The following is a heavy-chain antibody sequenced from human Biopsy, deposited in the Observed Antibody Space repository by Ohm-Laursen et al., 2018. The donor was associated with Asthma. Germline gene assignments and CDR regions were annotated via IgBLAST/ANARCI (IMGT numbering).Heavy chain of an antibody. J-gene: IGHJ4*02. CDR1: GFAVSRDH. CDR3: ARGDSSNWSHYYFDY. D-gene: IGHD3-22*01. V-gene: IGHV3-53*01. CDR2: IYSGGTS. Sequence: SLRLSCAASGFAVSRDHMFWVRQAPGKGLERASVIYSGGTSHTADSVRGRFTISRDYSKNTLYLQMHSLRAEDTAVYYCARGDSSNWSHYYFDYWGQGTLVTVSS.